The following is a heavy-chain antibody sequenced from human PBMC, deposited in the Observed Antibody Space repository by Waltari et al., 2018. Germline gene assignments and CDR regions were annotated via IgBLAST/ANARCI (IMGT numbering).Heavy chain of an antibody. CDR2: IGSSGRNT. D-gene: IGHD2-2*01. J-gene: IGHJ5*02. CDR1: GFTFRSYY. V-gene: IGHV3-23*01. CDR3: AKGPAARTNWFDP. Sequence: EVQLLESGGGLVQPGGSLSLPCAASGFTFRSYYMSWVRQGPGKGLEWVSVIGSSGRNTYYADSVKGRFTISRDDSKNMVYLQMNSLRTEDTAVYYCAKGPAARTNWFDPWGQGTLVTVSS.